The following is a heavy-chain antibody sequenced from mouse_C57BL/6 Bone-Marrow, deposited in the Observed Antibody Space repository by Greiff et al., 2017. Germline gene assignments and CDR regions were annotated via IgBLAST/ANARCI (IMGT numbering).Heavy chain of an antibody. CDR3: AINFITFAY. J-gene: IGHJ3*01. CDR2: IHPSDSDT. Sequence: KQRPGQGLEWIGRIHPSDSDTNYNQKFKGKATLTVDKSSSTAYMQLSSLTSEDSAVYYCAINFITFAYWGQGTLVTVSA. V-gene: IGHV1-74*01. D-gene: IGHD1-1*01.